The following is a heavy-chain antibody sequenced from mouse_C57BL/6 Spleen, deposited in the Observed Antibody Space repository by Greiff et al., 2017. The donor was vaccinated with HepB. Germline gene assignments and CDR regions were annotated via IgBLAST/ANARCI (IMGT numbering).Heavy chain of an antibody. J-gene: IGHJ3*01. V-gene: IGHV1-15*01. Sequence: VQLQQSGAELVRPGASVTLSCKASGYTFTHYEMHWVKQTPVHGLEWIGAIDPETGGTAYNQKFKGKAILTADKSSSTAYMELRSLTSEDSAVYYCTRSAWFAYWGQGTLVTVSA. CDR3: TRSAWFAY. CDR1: GYTFTHYE. CDR2: IDPETGGT.